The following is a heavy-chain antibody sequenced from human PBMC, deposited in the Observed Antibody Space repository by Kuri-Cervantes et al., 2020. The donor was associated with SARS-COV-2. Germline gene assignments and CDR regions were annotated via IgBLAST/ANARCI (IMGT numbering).Heavy chain of an antibody. CDR2: INPNSGGT. V-gene: IGHV1-2*04. D-gene: IGHD3-22*01. CDR1: GYTLTGHY. CDR3: ARSTSFRRLVVISQGGAFDI. J-gene: IGHJ3*02. Sequence: ASVKVTCKASGYTLTGHYMHWVRQAPGQGLEWMGWINPNSGGTNYAQKFQGWVTMIRDTSISTVYMELSRLRSDDTAVYYCARSTSFRRLVVISQGGAFDIWGQGTMVTVSS.